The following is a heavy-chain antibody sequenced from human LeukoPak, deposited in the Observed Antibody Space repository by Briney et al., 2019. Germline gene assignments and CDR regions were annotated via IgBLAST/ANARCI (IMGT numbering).Heavy chain of an antibody. CDR1: GYTFTSYD. CDR2: MNPNSGNT. V-gene: IGHV1-8*01. Sequence: ASVKVSCKASGYTFTSYDINWVRQATGQGLEWMGWMNPNSGNTGYAQKFQGRVTMTRNTSISTAYMELSSLRSEDTAVYYCARDYYGSGSPSGVSYGMDVWGQGTTVTVSS. CDR3: ARDYYGSGSPSGVSYGMDV. J-gene: IGHJ6*02. D-gene: IGHD3-10*01.